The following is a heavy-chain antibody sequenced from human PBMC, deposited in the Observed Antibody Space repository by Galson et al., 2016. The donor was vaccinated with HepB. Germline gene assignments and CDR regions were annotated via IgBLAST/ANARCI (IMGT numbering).Heavy chain of an antibody. J-gene: IGHJ5*02. CDR3: ARFYYGDYGRFDP. CDR2: IYYSGIS. Sequence: TLSLTYTVSAGSISSGDYYWSWIRQPPGKGLAWVGYIYYSGISYYMASLKSRATMSVDTSNNQFSLKLTSVTAADTAVYYCARFYYGDYGRFDPWGQGILVTVSS. CDR1: AGSISSGDYY. V-gene: IGHV4-30-4*01. D-gene: IGHD4-17*01.